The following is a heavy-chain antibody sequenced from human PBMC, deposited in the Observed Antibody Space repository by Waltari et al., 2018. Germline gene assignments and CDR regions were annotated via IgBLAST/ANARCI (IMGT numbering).Heavy chain of an antibody. CDR3: AREEDIAVAGIDY. Sequence: QVQLQQWGAGLLKPSETLSLTCAVYGGSFSGYYWSWIRQPPGKVLEGIGEINHGGITNYNPSLKSRVTISVDTSKNQFSLKLSSVTAADTAVYYCAREEDIAVAGIDYWGQGTLVTVSS. J-gene: IGHJ4*02. V-gene: IGHV4-34*01. CDR1: GGSFSGYY. D-gene: IGHD6-19*01. CDR2: INHGGIT.